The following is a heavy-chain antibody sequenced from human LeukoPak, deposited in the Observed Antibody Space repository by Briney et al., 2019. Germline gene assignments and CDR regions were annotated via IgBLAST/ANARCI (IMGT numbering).Heavy chain of an antibody. CDR1: GGSFSGYY. J-gene: IGHJ6*03. Sequence: SETLSLTCAVYGGSFSGYYWSWIRQPPGKGLEWIGEINHSGSTNYNPSLKSRVTVSVDTSKNQFSLKLSSVTAADTAVYYCARELRYSRNRSYYYYMDVWGKGTTVTVSS. D-gene: IGHD1-26*01. V-gene: IGHV4-34*01. CDR3: ARELRYSRNRSYYYYMDV. CDR2: INHSGST.